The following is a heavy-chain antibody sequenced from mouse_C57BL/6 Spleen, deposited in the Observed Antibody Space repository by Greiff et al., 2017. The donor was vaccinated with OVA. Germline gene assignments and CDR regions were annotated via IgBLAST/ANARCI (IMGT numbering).Heavy chain of an antibody. CDR3: ARSGPIYYGNSNYAMDY. V-gene: IGHV1-64*01. CDR1: GYTFTSYW. J-gene: IGHJ4*01. Sequence: QVQLQQPGAELVKPGASVKLSCKASGYTFTSYWMHWVKQRPGQGLEWIGMIHPNSGSTNYNEKFKSKATLTVDKSSSTAYMQLSSLTSEDSAVYYCARSGPIYYGNSNYAMDYWGQGTSVTVSS. D-gene: IGHD2-1*01. CDR2: IHPNSGST.